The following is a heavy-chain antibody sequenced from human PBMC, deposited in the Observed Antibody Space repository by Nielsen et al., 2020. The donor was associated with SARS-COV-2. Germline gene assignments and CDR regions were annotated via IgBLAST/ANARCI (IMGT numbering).Heavy chain of an antibody. Sequence: GESLKISCAASGFTFSTYEMNWVRQAPGKGLEWVSYISSGGTTIYYADSVKGRFTISRDNAKNSLYLQMNSLRAEDTALYYCAKDIDCSSTSCFVFDYWGQGTLVTVSS. CDR2: ISSGGTTI. D-gene: IGHD2-2*01. CDR3: AKDIDCSSTSCFVFDY. CDR1: GFTFSTYE. J-gene: IGHJ4*02. V-gene: IGHV3-48*03.